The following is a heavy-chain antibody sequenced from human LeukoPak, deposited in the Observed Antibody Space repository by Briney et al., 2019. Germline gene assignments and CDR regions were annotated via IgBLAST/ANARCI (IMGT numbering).Heavy chain of an antibody. J-gene: IGHJ4*02. D-gene: IGHD3-10*01. Sequence: GGSLRLSCAASGFTFSSYGMHWVRQAPGKGLEYVSAISSNGGSTYYANSVKGRFTISRDNSKNTLYLQMGSLRAEDMAVYYCARAYGYGSGSYYGPDYWGQGTLVTVSS. CDR2: ISSNGGST. CDR3: ARAYGYGSGSYYGPDY. CDR1: GFTFSSYG. V-gene: IGHV3-64*01.